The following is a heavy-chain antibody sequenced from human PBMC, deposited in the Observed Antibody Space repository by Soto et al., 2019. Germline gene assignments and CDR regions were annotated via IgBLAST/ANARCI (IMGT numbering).Heavy chain of an antibody. D-gene: IGHD5-12*01. CDR2: IYYSGST. Sequence: KASETLSLTCTVSGGSIGSYYWSWIRQPPGKGLEWIGYIYYSGSTNYNPSLKSRVTISVDTSKNQFSLKLSSVTAADTAVYYCARVLRSTIYYYYCMDVWGKGTTVTVSS. CDR3: ARVLRSTIYYYYCMDV. CDR1: GGSIGSYY. J-gene: IGHJ6*03. V-gene: IGHV4-59*01.